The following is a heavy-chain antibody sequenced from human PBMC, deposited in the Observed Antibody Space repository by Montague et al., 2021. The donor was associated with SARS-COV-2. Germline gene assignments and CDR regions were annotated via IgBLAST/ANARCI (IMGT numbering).Heavy chain of an antibody. J-gene: IGHJ6*02. V-gene: IGHV4-34*01. Sequence: HSLAYAVYGGSFSGYYWSWIRQPPGKGLEWIGEINHSGSTNYNPSLKSRVTISVDTSKNQFSLELSSVTAADTAVYYCARALPVTTFFYSYYGMDVWGQGTTVTVSS. D-gene: IGHD4-17*01. CDR2: INHSGST. CDR1: GGSFSGYY. CDR3: ARALPVTTFFYSYYGMDV.